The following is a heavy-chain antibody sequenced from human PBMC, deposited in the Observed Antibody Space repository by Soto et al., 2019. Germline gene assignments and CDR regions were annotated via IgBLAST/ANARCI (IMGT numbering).Heavy chain of an antibody. CDR1: GFTFSSYS. J-gene: IGHJ6*02. Sequence: HPXGSLRLSCAASGFTFSSYSMNWVRQAPGKGLEWVSYISSSSSTIYYADSVKGRFTISRDNAKNSLYLQMNSLRDEDTAVYYCARALSSSGSPRLDYYYYYYGMDVWGQGTTVTVSS. CDR2: ISSSSSTI. CDR3: ARALSSSGSPRLDYYYYYYGMDV. V-gene: IGHV3-48*02. D-gene: IGHD6-19*01.